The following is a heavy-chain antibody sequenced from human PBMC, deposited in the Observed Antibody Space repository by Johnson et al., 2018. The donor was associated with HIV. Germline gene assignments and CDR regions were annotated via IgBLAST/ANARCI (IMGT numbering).Heavy chain of an antibody. V-gene: IGHV3-30*14. CDR2: ISYDGSNK. CDR1: GFTFSSYA. CDR3: ARSQIDAFDI. J-gene: IGHJ3*02. Sequence: QVQLVESGGGVVQPGRSLSLSCAASGFTFSSYAMHWVRQAPGKGLEWVAVISYDGSNKYYADSVKGRFTISRDNTKNTLYLQMNSLRAEDTAVYYCARSQIDAFDIWGQGTMVTVSS.